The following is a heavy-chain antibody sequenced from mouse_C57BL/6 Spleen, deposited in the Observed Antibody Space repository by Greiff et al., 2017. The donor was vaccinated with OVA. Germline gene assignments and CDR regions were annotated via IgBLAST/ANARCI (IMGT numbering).Heavy chain of an antibody. Sequence: EVKLVESGGGLVKPGGSLKLSCAASGFTFSDYGMHWVRQAPEKGLEWVAYISSGSSTIYYADTVKGRFTISRDNAKNTLFLQMTSLRSEDTAMYYCASPYYGSLYWYFDVGGTGTTVTVSS. CDR1: GFTFSDYG. V-gene: IGHV5-17*01. CDR3: ASPYYGSLYWYFDV. D-gene: IGHD1-1*01. CDR2: ISSGSSTI. J-gene: IGHJ1*03.